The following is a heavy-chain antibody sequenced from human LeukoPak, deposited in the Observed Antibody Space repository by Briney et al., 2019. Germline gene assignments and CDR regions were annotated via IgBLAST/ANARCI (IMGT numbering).Heavy chain of an antibody. CDR2: INPNSGGT. CDR3: ARGTGGYYFDY. J-gene: IGHJ4*02. D-gene: IGHD1-14*01. CDR1: GYTFTGYY. Sequence: ASVKVSCKASGYTFTGYYMHWVRQAPGQGLEWMGWINPNSGGTNYARKFQGRVTMTRDTSISTAYMELSRLRSDDTAVYYCARGTGGYYFDYWGQGTLVTVSS. V-gene: IGHV1-2*02.